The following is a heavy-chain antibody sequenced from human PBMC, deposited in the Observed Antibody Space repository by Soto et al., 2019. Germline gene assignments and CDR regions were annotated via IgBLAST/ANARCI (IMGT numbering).Heavy chain of an antibody. CDR1: GFTFSTYA. CDR3: ARDRSMGATDY. Sequence: GGSLRLSCAASGFTFSTYAMHWVRQAPGKGLEWVAVISYDGNNQYYADSVKGRFTISRDNSKNTLYLQMNSLRPEDTAVFYGARDRSMGATDYWGQGTLVTVSS. CDR2: ISYDGNNQ. D-gene: IGHD1-26*01. V-gene: IGHV3-30-3*01. J-gene: IGHJ4*02.